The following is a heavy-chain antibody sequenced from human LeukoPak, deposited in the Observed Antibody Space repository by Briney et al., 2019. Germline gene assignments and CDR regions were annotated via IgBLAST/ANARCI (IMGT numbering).Heavy chain of an antibody. J-gene: IGHJ3*02. CDR3: ARGPNYYGDYIRSFPDAFHI. V-gene: IGHV4-34*01. CDR2: IRHGGVT. Sequence: SETLALTCGVSGASLSGFFWNWVRQSPGEGLEWIGDIRHGGVTTYNPSLMGRVTVTTDTSKNQFSLMLTSVTAADTGVYYCARGPNYYGDYIRSFPDAFHIWGRGTVVSVSS. CDR1: GASLSGFF. D-gene: IGHD4-17*01.